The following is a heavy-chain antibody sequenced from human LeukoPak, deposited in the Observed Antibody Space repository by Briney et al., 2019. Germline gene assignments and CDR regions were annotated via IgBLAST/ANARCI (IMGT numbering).Heavy chain of an antibody. CDR3: AAGCSSTSCFWFYYTDV. V-gene: IGHV4-34*01. CDR1: GGSFSGFY. J-gene: IGHJ6*03. CDR2: INHSGST. D-gene: IGHD2-2*01. Sequence: SETLSLTCAVYGGSFSGFYWSWIRQPPGRGLEWIGEINHSGSTNYNPSLKSRLTISVDTSKNQFSLKLSSVTAAHTAVYYCAAGCSSTSCFWFYYTDVWAKGTTVTVSS.